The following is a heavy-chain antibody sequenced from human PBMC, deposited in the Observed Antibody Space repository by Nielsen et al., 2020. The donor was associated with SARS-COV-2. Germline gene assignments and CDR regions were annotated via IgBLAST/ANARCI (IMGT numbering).Heavy chain of an antibody. CDR3: ARYGYSSGWYTPNWFDP. Sequence: SVKVSCKASGGTFSSYAISWVRQAPGQGLEWMGIINPSGGSTSYAQKFQGRVTITADESTSTAYMELSSLRSEDTAVYYCARYGYSSGWYTPNWFDPWGQGTLVTVSS. V-gene: IGHV1-69*11. D-gene: IGHD6-19*01. J-gene: IGHJ5*02. CDR1: GGTFSSYA. CDR2: INPSGGST.